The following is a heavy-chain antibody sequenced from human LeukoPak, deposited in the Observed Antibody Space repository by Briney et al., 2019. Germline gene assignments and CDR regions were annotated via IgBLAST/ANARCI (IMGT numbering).Heavy chain of an antibody. CDR1: GGSFSGYY. Sequence: SETLSLTCAVYGGSFSGYYWSWIRQPPGKGLEWIGEINHSGNTNYDPSLKSRVTISVDTSKNQFSLKLSSVTAADTAVYYCARHYVRYYYGSGSYYKGGYFDYWGQGTLVTVSS. CDR2: INHSGNT. V-gene: IGHV4-34*01. CDR3: ARHYVRYYYGSGSYYKGGYFDY. J-gene: IGHJ4*02. D-gene: IGHD3-10*01.